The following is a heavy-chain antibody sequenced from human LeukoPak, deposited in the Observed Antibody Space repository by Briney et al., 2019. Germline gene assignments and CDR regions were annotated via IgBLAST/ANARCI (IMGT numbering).Heavy chain of an antibody. V-gene: IGHV3-30-3*01. CDR3: ASDGTPDYGDNLDY. D-gene: IGHD4-17*01. CDR1: GFTFSSYA. J-gene: IGHJ4*02. Sequence: QAGGSLRLSCAASGFTFSSYAMHWVRQAPGKGLEWVAVISYDGSNKYYADSVKGRFTISRDNSKNTLYLQMNSLRAEDTAVYYCASDGTPDYGDNLDYWGQGTLVTVSS. CDR2: ISYDGSNK.